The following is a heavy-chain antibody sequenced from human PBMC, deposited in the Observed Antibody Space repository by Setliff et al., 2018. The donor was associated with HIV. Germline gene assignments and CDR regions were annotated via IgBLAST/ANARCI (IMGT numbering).Heavy chain of an antibody. D-gene: IGHD2-21*02. Sequence: LSLTCAVYGGSFSGYYWSWIRQPPGKGLEWIGEINHSGSTNYNPSLKSRVTMSVDTSKNQFSLKLSSVTAADTAVYYCARTAMVTAIYYYYYYMDVWGKGTTVTVSS. CDR3: ARTAMVTAIYYYYYYMDV. V-gene: IGHV4-34*01. J-gene: IGHJ6*03. CDR1: GGSFSGYY. CDR2: INHSGST.